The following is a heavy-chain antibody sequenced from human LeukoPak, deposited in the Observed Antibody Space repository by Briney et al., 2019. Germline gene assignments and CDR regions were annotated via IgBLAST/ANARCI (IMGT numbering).Heavy chain of an antibody. V-gene: IGHV4-30-2*01. CDR1: GGSISSGGYS. D-gene: IGHD3-9*01. Sequence: SETLSLTCAVSGGSISSGGYSWSWIRQPPGKGLEWIGYIYHSGSTYYNPSLKSRVTISVDTSKNQFSLKLSSVTAADTAVYYCARVSTYYDILTGYYQDYWGQGTLVTVSS. CDR2: IYHSGST. J-gene: IGHJ4*02. CDR3: ARVSTYYDILTGYYQDY.